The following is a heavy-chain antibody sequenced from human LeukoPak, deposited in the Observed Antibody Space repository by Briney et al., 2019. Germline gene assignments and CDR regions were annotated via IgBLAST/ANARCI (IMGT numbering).Heavy chain of an antibody. CDR3: VAKKGGTASFDY. Sequence: GRSLRLSCAASGFTFDDYAMHWVRQAPGKGLEWVSGISKDSRTIVYADSVKGRFTISRDNAQNSLYLQMGSLTTEDAALYLCVAKKGGTASFDYWGRGTLVTVSS. D-gene: IGHD1-7*01. J-gene: IGHJ4*02. CDR2: ISKDSRTI. V-gene: IGHV3-9*01. CDR1: GFTFDDYA.